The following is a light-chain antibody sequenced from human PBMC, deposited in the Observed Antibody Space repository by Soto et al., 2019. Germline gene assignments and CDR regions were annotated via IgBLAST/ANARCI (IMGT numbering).Light chain of an antibody. Sequence: QSGLTEPPSRYAAPGQKVTISCSEGSSNIGSNYVSWYQQLPGAPPKLLIFDNDKRPSAVPDRFSGSQSGTSATLAITGLQTGDEADYYCGTWDNSLSAAVFAGGTKSPS. J-gene: IGLJ3*02. CDR2: DND. V-gene: IGLV1-51*01. CDR1: SSNIGSNY. CDR3: GTWDNSLSAAV.